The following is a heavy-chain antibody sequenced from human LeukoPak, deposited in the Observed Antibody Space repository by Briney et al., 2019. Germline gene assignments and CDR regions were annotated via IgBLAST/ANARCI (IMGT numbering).Heavy chain of an antibody. J-gene: IGHJ4*02. V-gene: IGHV3-64*01. CDR3: AKDGFGELGSYFDY. D-gene: IGHD3-10*01. Sequence: GGSLRLSCAAYGFTFSNYAMYWVRQAPGKGLEYVSAISTNGGRTFYANSVKGRSTISRDNSKNTLYLQMGSLTAEDMAIYYCAKDGFGELGSYFDYWGQGTLVTVSS. CDR2: ISTNGGRT. CDR1: GFTFSNYA.